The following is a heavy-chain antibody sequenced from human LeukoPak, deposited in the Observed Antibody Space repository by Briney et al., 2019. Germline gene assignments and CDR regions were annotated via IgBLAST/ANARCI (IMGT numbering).Heavy chain of an antibody. CDR1: GGSISSSSYY. V-gene: IGHV4-39*07. Sequence: PSETLSLTCTVSGGSISSSSYYWGWIRQPPGRGLEWIGSIYYSGSTYYNPSLKSRITISLDTTKNQFSLKLGSVTAADTAMYYCARDDPLDYWFDPWGQGTLVTVSS. J-gene: IGHJ5*02. CDR3: ARDDPLDYWFDP. D-gene: IGHD3-9*01. CDR2: IYYSGST.